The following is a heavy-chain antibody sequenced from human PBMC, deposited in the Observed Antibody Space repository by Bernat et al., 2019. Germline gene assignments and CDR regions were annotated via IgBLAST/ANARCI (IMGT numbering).Heavy chain of an antibody. Sequence: EVQLMESGGGLVKPGGTLRLSCVDSSFTLTNAWMNWVRQAPGKGLEWVGRIRSKIDGGTSEYAAPVNGRFTLSRDDSQSTVYLHMSSLKTEDTAMYHCTTGWGQSFEYWGQGTLVAVSS. CDR2: IRSKIDGGTS. J-gene: IGHJ4*02. CDR3: TTGWGQSFEY. D-gene: IGHD7-27*01. V-gene: IGHV3-15*07. CDR1: SFTLTNAW.